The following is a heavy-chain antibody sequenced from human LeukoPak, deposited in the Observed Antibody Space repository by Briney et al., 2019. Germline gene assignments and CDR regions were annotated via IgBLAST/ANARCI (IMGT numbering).Heavy chain of an antibody. J-gene: IGHJ5*02. V-gene: IGHV1-8*01. CDR2: MNPNSGNT. CDR1: GYTFTTYD. D-gene: IGHD5-18*01. CDR3: ARGHSYANGWLDP. Sequence: ASVKVSCKASGYTFTTYDINWVRQATGQGLEWMGWMNPNSGNTGYAQKFQGRLTMTRNTSTSTAYMELSSLRSEDTAVYYCARGHSYANGWLDPWGQGTLVTVSS.